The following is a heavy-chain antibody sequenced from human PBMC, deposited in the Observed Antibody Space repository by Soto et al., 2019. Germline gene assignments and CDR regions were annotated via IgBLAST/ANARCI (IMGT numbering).Heavy chain of an antibody. D-gene: IGHD2-8*02. CDR1: GDSVTSGDYY. Sequence: SETLSLTCTVSGDSVTSGDYYWTWIRQPPGKGLEWIGYIYYSGNTYYNPSLKTRVTISIDTSKNQFSLDLTSVTAADTAVYHCVPYWDWFFDLWGHGTPVTSPQ. V-gene: IGHV4-30-4*01. J-gene: IGHJ2*01. CDR2: IYYSGNT. CDR3: VPYWDWFFDL.